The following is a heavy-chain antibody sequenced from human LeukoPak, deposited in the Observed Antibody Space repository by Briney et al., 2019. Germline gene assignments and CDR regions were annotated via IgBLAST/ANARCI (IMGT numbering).Heavy chain of an antibody. V-gene: IGHV4-59*12. CDR2: IYYSGST. D-gene: IGHD4-11*01. CDR1: GGSISSYY. CDR3: ARAVSDYYYYMDV. Sequence: SETLSLTCTVSGGSISSYYWSWIRQPPGKGLEWIGYIYYSGSTNYNPSLKSRVTISVDTSKNQFSLNLSSVTAADTAVYYCARAVSDYYYYMDVWGRGTTVAVSS. J-gene: IGHJ6*03.